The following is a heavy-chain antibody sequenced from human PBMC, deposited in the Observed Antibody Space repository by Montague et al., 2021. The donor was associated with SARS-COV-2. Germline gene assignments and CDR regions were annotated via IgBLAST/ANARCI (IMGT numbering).Heavy chain of an antibody. CDR1: SGSISSYY. D-gene: IGHD6-13*01. Sequence: SETRSLTCTVSSGSISSYYWSWIRQPPGKGLEWIGYIYYSGSTNYNPSLKSRVTISVDTSKNQFSLKLSSVTAADTAVYYCARGAGYSGSWYLAFEIWGQGTMVTVSS. CDR2: IYYSGST. V-gene: IGHV4-59*01. J-gene: IGHJ3*02. CDR3: ARGAGYSGSWYLAFEI.